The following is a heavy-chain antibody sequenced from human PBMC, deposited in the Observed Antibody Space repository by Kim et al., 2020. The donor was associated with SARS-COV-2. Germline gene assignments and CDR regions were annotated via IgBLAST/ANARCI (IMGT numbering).Heavy chain of an antibody. CDR2: MNPNSGNT. V-gene: IGHV1-8*01. J-gene: IGHJ4*02. CDR3: ARGRIKQWLLTLYYFDY. Sequence: ASVKVSCKASGYTFTSYDINWVRQATGQGLEWMGLMNPNSGNTGYAQKFQGRVTMTRNTSISTAYMELSSLRSEYTAVYYCARGRIKQWLLTLYYFDYSGQGTLVTVSS. CDR1: GYTFTSYD. D-gene: IGHD6-19*01.